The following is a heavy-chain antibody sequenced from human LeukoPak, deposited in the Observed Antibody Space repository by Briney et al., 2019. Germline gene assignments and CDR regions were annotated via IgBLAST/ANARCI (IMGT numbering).Heavy chain of an antibody. CDR3: ARGSSVGYF. J-gene: IGHJ4*02. V-gene: IGHV3-11*01. Sequence: GGSLRLSCAASGFTFSDFYMSWIRQTPGKGLEWVSYIGRIGDTIYYADSVKGRFTISRDNAKNLLFLQLNSLRAEDTAVYYCARGSSVGYFWGQGTHVTVSS. CDR2: IGRIGDTI. CDR1: GFTFSDFY. D-gene: IGHD2-2*03.